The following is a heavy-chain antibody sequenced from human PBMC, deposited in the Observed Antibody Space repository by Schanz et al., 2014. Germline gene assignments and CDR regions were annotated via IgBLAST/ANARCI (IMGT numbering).Heavy chain of an antibody. CDR1: GGSISSGTYY. V-gene: IGHV4-61*02. Sequence: QVQLQESGPGLVKPSQTLSLTCIVSGGSISSGTYYWSWLRQPAGKGLEWIGRIYTSGSTNYNPSLKSRVPKSLDTSKNQSSLKLSSVTAADTAVYYCAREPLSGYNWFDPWGQGSLVTVSS. CDR2: IYTSGST. CDR3: AREPLSGYNWFDP. D-gene: IGHD6-25*01. J-gene: IGHJ5*02.